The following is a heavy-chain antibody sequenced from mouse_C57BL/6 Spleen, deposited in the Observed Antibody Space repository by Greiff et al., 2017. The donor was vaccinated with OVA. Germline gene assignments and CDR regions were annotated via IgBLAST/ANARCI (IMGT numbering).Heavy chain of an antibody. CDR2: IYPGDGDT. CDR3: ARASQASLYAMGY. V-gene: IGHV1-82*01. J-gene: IGHJ4*01. Sequence: QVQLQQSGPELVKPGASVKISCKASGYAFSSSWMNWVKQRPGQGLEWIGRIYPGDGDTNYNGKFKGKATLTADKSSSTAYMQLSSLSSEDSAVXFSARASQASLYAMGYWGQGASVPVAS. CDR1: GYAFSSSW. D-gene: IGHD3-2*02.